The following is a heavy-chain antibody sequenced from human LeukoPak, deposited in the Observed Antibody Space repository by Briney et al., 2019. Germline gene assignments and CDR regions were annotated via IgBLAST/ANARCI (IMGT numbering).Heavy chain of an antibody. Sequence: ASVKVSCKASGYTFTSYAMHWVRQAPGQGLEWMGWISAYNGNTNYAQKLQGRVTMTTDTSTSTAYMELRSLRADDTAVYYCARENDYGDSYDAFDIWGQGTMVTVSS. CDR1: GYTFTSYA. CDR2: ISAYNGNT. D-gene: IGHD4-17*01. CDR3: ARENDYGDSYDAFDI. V-gene: IGHV1-18*01. J-gene: IGHJ3*02.